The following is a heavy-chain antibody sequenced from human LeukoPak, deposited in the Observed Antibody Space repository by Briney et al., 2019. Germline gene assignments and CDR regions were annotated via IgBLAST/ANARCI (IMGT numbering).Heavy chain of an antibody. CDR1: GGSFSGYY. CDR3: ARVRGNRGKYFDY. Sequence: SETLSLTCAVYGGSFSGYYCSWIRQPPGKGLEWIGEINHSGSTNYNPSLKSRVTISVDTSKNQFSLKLSSVTAADTAVYYCARVRGNRGKYFDYWGPGNLVTVSS. CDR2: INHSGST. J-gene: IGHJ4*02. V-gene: IGHV4-34*01. D-gene: IGHD3-16*01.